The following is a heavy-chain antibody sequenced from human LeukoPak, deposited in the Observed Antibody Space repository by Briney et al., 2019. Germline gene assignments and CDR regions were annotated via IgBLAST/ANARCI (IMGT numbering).Heavy chain of an antibody. Sequence: GGSLRLSCTASGFTVSKNYMSWVRQAPGKGLEWVSVIYSGGSTYYADSVKGRFTISRDNSKNTLYLQMNSLGTEDTAVYYCARDFDAFDIWAQGTMVTVSS. V-gene: IGHV3-66*02. D-gene: IGHD3-3*01. J-gene: IGHJ3*02. CDR2: IYSGGST. CDR1: GFTVSKNY. CDR3: ARDFDAFDI.